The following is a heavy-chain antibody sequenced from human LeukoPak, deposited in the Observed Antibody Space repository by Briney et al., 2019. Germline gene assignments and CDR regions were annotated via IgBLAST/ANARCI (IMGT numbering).Heavy chain of an antibody. Sequence: ASVKVSCKASGYTFATYGFCWVRQTPGHGLEWMGWISSNTGKTDYAQKFQGRVTLTTDTSTSTAYMELRSLRPDDTALYYCAKVAGDRMDYWGQGTLLTVSS. J-gene: IGHJ4*02. CDR3: AKVAGDRMDY. CDR1: GYTFATYG. D-gene: IGHD6-13*01. V-gene: IGHV1-18*01. CDR2: ISSNTGKT.